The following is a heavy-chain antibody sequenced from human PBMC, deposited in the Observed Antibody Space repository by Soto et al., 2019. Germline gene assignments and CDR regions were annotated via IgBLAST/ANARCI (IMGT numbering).Heavy chain of an antibody. Sequence: PGESLKISCNGSGYSFTSYWISWVRQMPWKGLEWMGRIDPSDSYTNYSPSFQGHVTISADESISTAYLQWSSLKASDTAMYYCARHLYFAGSYSDYYGMDVWGQGTTVTVSS. D-gene: IGHD3-10*01. CDR3: ARHLYFAGSYSDYYGMDV. CDR1: GYSFTSYW. CDR2: IDPSDSYT. J-gene: IGHJ6*02. V-gene: IGHV5-10-1*01.